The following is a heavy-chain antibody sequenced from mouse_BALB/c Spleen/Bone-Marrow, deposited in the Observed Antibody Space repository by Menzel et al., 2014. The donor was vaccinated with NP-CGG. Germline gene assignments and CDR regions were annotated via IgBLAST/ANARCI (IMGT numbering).Heavy chain of an antibody. CDR3: AKDVYYLFY. V-gene: IGHV2-6-5*01. CDR1: GFSLTDYG. CDR2: IWGGGST. Sequence: VKLQESGPGLVASSQSLSITCTVSGFSLTDYGVSWIRPPPGKGLEWLGVIWGGGSTYYNSALKARLSNSKDNSKSQVFLKMNSLQTDDTAMIYWAKDVYYLFYWGQGTSVTVSS. J-gene: IGHJ4*01. D-gene: IGHD2-3*01.